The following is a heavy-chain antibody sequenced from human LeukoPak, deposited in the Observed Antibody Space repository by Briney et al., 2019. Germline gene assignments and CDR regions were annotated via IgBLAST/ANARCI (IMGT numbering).Heavy chain of an antibody. V-gene: IGHV3-74*01. CDR3: ARDPCHGALDY. D-gene: IGHD2-2*01. J-gene: IGHJ4*02. CDR1: GFTFSSNW. CDR2: ISGDGSST. Sequence: PGGSLRLSCAASGFTFSSNWMHWVRQAPGKGLVWVSRISGDGSSTSYADSVKGRFTISRDNAKNSLYLQMNSLRAEDTAVYYCARDPCHGALDYWGQGALVTVSS.